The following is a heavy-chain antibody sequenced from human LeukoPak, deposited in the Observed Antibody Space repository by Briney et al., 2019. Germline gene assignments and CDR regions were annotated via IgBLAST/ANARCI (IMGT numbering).Heavy chain of an antibody. Sequence: GGSLRLSCAASGFTFSSYWMHWVRQAPGKGLVWVSRINSDGSSTSYADSVKGRFTISRDNAKNTLYLQMNSLRAEDTAVYYCARGRYSGYGSSFYYYYYYGMDVWGQGTTFTVSS. V-gene: IGHV3-74*01. D-gene: IGHD5-12*01. CDR3: ARGRYSGYGSSFYYYYYYGMDV. J-gene: IGHJ6*02. CDR2: INSDGSST. CDR1: GFTFSSYW.